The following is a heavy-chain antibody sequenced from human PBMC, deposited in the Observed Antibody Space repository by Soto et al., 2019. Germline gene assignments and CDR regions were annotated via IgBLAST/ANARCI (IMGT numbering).Heavy chain of an antibody. CDR3: AKTSMSGGYFAYDLDY. Sequence: VASVKVSCKASGYTFTTYYIHWVRQAPGQGPEWMGWINPNTGGTHYSQGFQGRVTMTRDTSISTAYMELSSLGSDDTAVYFCAKTSMSGGYFAYDLDYWGQGTLVTVSS. J-gene: IGHJ4*02. D-gene: IGHD5-12*01. CDR2: INPNTGGT. CDR1: GYTFTTYY. V-gene: IGHV1-2*02.